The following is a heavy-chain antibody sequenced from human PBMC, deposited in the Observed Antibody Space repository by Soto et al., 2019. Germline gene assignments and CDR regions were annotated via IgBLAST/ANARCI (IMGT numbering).Heavy chain of an antibody. Sequence: GASVKVSCKASGYTFTGYYMHWVRQAPGQGLEWMGWINPNSGGTNYAQKFQGWVTMTRDTSISTAYMELSRLRSDDTAVYYCARGLGYCSGGSCYPCLFAPWGQGTLVSVSS. V-gene: IGHV1-2*04. CDR3: ARGLGYCSGGSCYPCLFAP. CDR1: GYTFTGYY. CDR2: INPNSGGT. J-gene: IGHJ5*02. D-gene: IGHD2-15*01.